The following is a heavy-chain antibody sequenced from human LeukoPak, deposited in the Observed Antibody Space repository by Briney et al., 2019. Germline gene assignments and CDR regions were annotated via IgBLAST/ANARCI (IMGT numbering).Heavy chain of an antibody. CDR2: ISGSGGST. D-gene: IGHD2-2*01. CDR1: GFTFSSYA. CDR3: AKVVHCSSTSCSFDY. V-gene: IGHV3-23*01. Sequence: GGSLRLSCAASGFTFSSYAMGWVRQAPRKGLEWVSAISGSGGSTYYADSVKGRFTISRDNSKNTLYLQMNSLRAEDTAVYYCAKVVHCSSTSCSFDYWGQGTLVTVSS. J-gene: IGHJ4*02.